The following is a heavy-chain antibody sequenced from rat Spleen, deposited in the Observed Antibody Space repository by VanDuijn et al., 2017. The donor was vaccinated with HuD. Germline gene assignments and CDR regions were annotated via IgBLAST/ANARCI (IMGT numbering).Heavy chain of an antibody. V-gene: IGHV2-6*01. CDR3: ARAGGVDYFVMDA. CDR2: ISSGGNT. J-gene: IGHJ4*01. CDR1: GFSLTSYT. D-gene: IGHD4-3*01. Sequence: QVQLKESGPGLVQPSQTLSLTCTVSGFSLTSYTVSWVRQPPGKGLEWIAAISSGGNTYYNSALKSRLSISRDTSKSQVFLKMNSLQPEDTATYYCARAGGVDYFVMDAWGQGTSVTVSS.